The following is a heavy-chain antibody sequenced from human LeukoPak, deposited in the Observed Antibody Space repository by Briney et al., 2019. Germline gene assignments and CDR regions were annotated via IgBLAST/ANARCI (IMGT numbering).Heavy chain of an antibody. Sequence: GGSLRLSCAASGFTLSSYAMTWVRQAPGKGLQWVSTISVSGGSTYYADSVKGRFTISRDTSKSTLYLQMNSLRDEDTAVYYCAKYGSGTYYNGLYWGQGALVTVSS. J-gene: IGHJ4*02. D-gene: IGHD3-10*01. CDR1: GFTLSSYA. CDR2: ISVSGGST. CDR3: AKYGSGTYYNGLY. V-gene: IGHV3-23*01.